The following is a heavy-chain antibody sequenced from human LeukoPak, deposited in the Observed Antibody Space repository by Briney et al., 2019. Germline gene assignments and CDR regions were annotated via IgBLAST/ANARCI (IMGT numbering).Heavy chain of an antibody. CDR1: GYTFTGYY. CDR2: INPDSAGT. J-gene: IGHJ3*02. V-gene: IGHV1-2*02. D-gene: IGHD6-25*01. Sequence: GASVKVSCKASGYTFTGYYMHWVRQAPGQGLEWMGWINPDSAGTSYAQRFQGRVAMTGDTSISTAYMELSRLRSDDTAVYYCARQRGGHEALDIWGPGTMVTVSS. CDR3: ARQRGGHEALDI.